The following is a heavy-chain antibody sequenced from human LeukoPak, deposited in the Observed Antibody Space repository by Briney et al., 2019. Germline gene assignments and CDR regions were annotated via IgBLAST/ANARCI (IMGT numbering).Heavy chain of an antibody. Sequence: GRSLRLSCAASGFTFSSYSMNWVRQAPRKRLEWVSYISSGSSSIYYADSVKGRFTISRDNAKNSLYLQLNSLRDEDTAVYYCARVVAGIDWFDPWGQGTLVTVSS. J-gene: IGHJ5*02. D-gene: IGHD6-19*01. V-gene: IGHV3-48*02. CDR1: GFTFSSYS. CDR2: ISSGSSSI. CDR3: ARVVAGIDWFDP.